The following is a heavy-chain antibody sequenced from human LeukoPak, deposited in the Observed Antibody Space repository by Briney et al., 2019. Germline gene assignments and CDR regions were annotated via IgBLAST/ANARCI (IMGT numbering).Heavy chain of an antibody. V-gene: IGHV3-30*04. CDR3: PRGRRFGGNFLGYYFDY. Sequence: GGSLRLSCAASAFTFSSYAMHWVRQAPGKGLEWVAVISYDGSNKYYADSVKGRFTISRDNSKNTLYLQMNTLRAEDTAVYYCPRGRRFGGNFLGYYFDYWGQGTLVTVSS. CDR1: AFTFSSYA. J-gene: IGHJ4*02. CDR2: ISYDGSNK. D-gene: IGHD3-10*01.